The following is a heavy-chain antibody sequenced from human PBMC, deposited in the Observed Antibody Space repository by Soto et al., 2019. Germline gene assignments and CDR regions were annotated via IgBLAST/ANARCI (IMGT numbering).Heavy chain of an antibody. CDR3: ARDPLSGWGGYYGMDV. CDR2: IIPILGIA. J-gene: IGHJ6*02. D-gene: IGHD3-10*01. CDR1: GGTFSSYT. V-gene: IGHV1-69*08. Sequence: QVQLVQSGAEVKKPGSSVKVSCKASGGTFSSYTISWVRQAPGQGLEWMGRIIPILGIANYAQKFQGRVTITADKSTSTAYMELSSLRSEDTAVYYCARDPLSGWGGYYGMDVWGQGTTVTVSS.